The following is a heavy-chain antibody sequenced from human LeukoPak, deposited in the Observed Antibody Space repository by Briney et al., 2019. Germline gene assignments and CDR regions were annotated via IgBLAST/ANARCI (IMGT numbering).Heavy chain of an antibody. V-gene: IGHV3-30*02. D-gene: IGHD2-15*01. CDR2: IWNGGNMM. CDR1: GFNFNIYD. CDR3: TKSLRYCGSGSCYCLDY. Sequence: GGSLRLSCTASGFNFNIYDIHGVRQPPGKGLEWVAIIWNGGNMMDVADAVKGRFTLSRNNCKNSLHLQMNSLRPEDTAVYYGTKSLRYCGSGSCYCLDYWGQGTLLTVSS. J-gene: IGHJ4*02.